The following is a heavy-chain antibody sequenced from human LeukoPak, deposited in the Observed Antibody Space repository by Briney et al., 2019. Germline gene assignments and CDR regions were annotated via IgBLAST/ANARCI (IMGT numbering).Heavy chain of an antibody. J-gene: IGHJ3*01. Sequence: ASVEVSRKASGYTFIDYDINWVRQAPGQGLEWMGLMSPHNGHTEYAQNFQGRVTMTRDTSTGTAYMELRSLRSEDTAVYYCARRTPRCGGTCYDAFDVWGQGTMVTVSS. CDR3: ARRTPRCGGTCYDAFDV. D-gene: IGHD2-21*01. CDR1: GYTFIDYD. V-gene: IGHV1-8*01. CDR2: MSPHNGHT.